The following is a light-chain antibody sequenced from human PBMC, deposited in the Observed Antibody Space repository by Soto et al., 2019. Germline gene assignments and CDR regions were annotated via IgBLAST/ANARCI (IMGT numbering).Light chain of an antibody. V-gene: IGKV3-11*01. CDR3: QQRRTWPPKYT. Sequence: EIVLTQSPATLSLSPGERATLSCRASQSVSSYLAWYQQKPGQAPRLLIYDASNRATGIPARFSGSGSGTDFTLTISSLEPEDFAIYYCQQRRTWPPKYTFGQGTKLEIK. CDR2: DAS. J-gene: IGKJ2*01. CDR1: QSVSSY.